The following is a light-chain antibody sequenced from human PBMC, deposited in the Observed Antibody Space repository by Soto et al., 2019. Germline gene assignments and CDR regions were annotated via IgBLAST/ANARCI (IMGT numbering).Light chain of an antibody. Sequence: QSVLTQPASVSGSPGQSITISCTGTSSDIGGYNYVSWYQQHPGKAPKLLIYDVSNRPSGVSNRFSGSKSGNTASLTISGLQADDEADYYCSSQAVSSTLVFGGGTKLTVL. CDR2: DVS. V-gene: IGLV2-14*01. J-gene: IGLJ2*01. CDR3: SSQAVSSTLV. CDR1: SSDIGGYNY.